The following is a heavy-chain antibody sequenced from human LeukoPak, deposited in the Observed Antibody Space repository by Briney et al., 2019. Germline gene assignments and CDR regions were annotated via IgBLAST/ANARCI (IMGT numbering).Heavy chain of an antibody. J-gene: IGHJ6*02. CDR1: GFTFTTYN. CDR3: AKDGQSDSPYSMVV. V-gene: IGHV3-30*02. D-gene: IGHD2-21*01. CDR2: ISYGGLFK. Sequence: PGGSLRLSCAASGFTFTTYNMHWVRQAPGKGLEWMAFISYGGLFKQYADSVKGRFTVSRDNSKNTLYLQMSSLRAEDTAMYYCAKDGQSDSPYSMVVWGQGTTVIVSS.